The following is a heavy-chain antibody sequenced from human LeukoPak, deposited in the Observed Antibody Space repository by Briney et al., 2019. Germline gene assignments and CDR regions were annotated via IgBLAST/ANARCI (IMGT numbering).Heavy chain of an antibody. V-gene: IGHV3-30*02. J-gene: IGHJ4*02. CDR2: IRHDGTEK. CDR1: GFTFSTYG. Sequence: GGSLRLSRVPSGFTFSTYGMHWVRQAPGKGLEWLTFIRHDGTEKYYADSVKGRFTISRDNSRNTLYLQVNSLGPDDTAVYYCARLMVGQAGVGATHFDYWGQGTLVSVSS. D-gene: IGHD1-26*01. CDR3: ARLMVGQAGVGATHFDY.